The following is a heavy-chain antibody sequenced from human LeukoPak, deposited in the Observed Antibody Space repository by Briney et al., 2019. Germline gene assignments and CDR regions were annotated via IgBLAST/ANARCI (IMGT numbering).Heavy chain of an antibody. CDR2: ISVRSNYI. V-gene: IGHV3-21*01. CDR1: GYTFSSYS. CDR3: VRLRRNSDTSGFYYYYDF. Sequence: AGGSLRLSCLASGYTFSSYSINWVRQAPGKGLEWVSSISVRSNYIYYADSVRGRFRISRDGARDSLYLQMNSLRAEDTAVYYCVRLRRNSDTSGFYYYYDFWGQGTLVTVSS. J-gene: IGHJ4*02. D-gene: IGHD3-22*01.